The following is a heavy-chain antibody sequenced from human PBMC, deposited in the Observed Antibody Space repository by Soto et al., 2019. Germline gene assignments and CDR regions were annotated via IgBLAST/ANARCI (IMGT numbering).Heavy chain of an antibody. CDR1: GITFSTHA. V-gene: IGHV3-23*01. CDR3: AKSMSHSPDWSISLDY. D-gene: IGHD3-9*01. J-gene: IGHJ4*02. Sequence: PGGSLRLSCAASGITFSTHAMNWVRQAPGKGLEWVSGISGSGGTTYYADSVKGRFSITRDNSKNTVYLRMDSLRDEDTAIYYCAKSMSHSPDWSISLDYWGQGIPVTVSS. CDR2: ISGSGGTT.